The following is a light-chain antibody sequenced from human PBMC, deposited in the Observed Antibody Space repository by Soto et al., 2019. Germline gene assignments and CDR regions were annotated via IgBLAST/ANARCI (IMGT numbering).Light chain of an antibody. J-gene: IGKJ3*01. CDR2: GAS. Sequence: EIVLTQSPGTLSLSPGERATLSCRASQSVSSSYLACYQQNPGQAPRLLIYGASSRTTGIPDRFSGSGSGTDFTLTISRLEPEDFAVYYCQQYGSSPRFTFGPGTKVDIK. CDR1: QSVSSSY. V-gene: IGKV3-20*01. CDR3: QQYGSSPRFT.